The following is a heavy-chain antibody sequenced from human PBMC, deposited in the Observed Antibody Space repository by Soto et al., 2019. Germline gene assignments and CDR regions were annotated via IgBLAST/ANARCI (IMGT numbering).Heavy chain of an antibody. Sequence: AGGSLRLSCAASGFTFSSYLMSWVRQAPGKGLEWVANIKQDGSEKYYVDSVKGRFTISRDNAKNSLYLQMNSLRAEDTAVYYCARDLPYRSSTSCYLPYYYYYYMDVWGKGTTVTVSS. CDR2: IKQDGSEK. V-gene: IGHV3-7*01. J-gene: IGHJ6*03. CDR1: GFTFSSYL. D-gene: IGHD2-2*01. CDR3: ARDLPYRSSTSCYLPYYYYYYMDV.